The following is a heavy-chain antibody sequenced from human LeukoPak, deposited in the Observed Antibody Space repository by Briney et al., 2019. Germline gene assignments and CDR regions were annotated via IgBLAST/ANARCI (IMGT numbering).Heavy chain of an antibody. Sequence: GGSLRLSCAASGFTFSSYGMHWVRRAPGKGLEWGAVIWYDGSNKYYADSVKGRFTISRDNSKNTLYLQMNSLRAEDTAVYYCAREGTEYSSSLDYWGQGTLVTVSS. CDR1: GFTFSSYG. CDR2: IWYDGSNK. D-gene: IGHD6-6*01. CDR3: AREGTEYSSSLDY. J-gene: IGHJ4*02. V-gene: IGHV3-33*01.